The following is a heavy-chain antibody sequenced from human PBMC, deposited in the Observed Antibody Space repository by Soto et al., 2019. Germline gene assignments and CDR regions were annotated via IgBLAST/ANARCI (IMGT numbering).Heavy chain of an antibody. D-gene: IGHD6-19*01. Sequence: SETLSLTXAVSGGSISSYYWSWIRQPPGKGLEWIGYIYYSGSTNYNPSLKSRVTISVDTSKNQFSLKQTSVTAADTAVYYCARSRYTSGWWTPPFDYWGQGTLVTVSS. CDR1: GGSISSYY. V-gene: IGHV4-59*01. CDR2: IYYSGST. J-gene: IGHJ4*02. CDR3: ARSRYTSGWWTPPFDY.